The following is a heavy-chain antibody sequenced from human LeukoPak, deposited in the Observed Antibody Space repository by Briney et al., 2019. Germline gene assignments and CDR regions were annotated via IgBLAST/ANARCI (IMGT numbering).Heavy chain of an antibody. D-gene: IGHD1-14*01. CDR2: IKQDGSDK. CDR3: ATSRTNDY. V-gene: IGHV3-7*03. Sequence: GGSLRLSCAASGFTFSSYWMSWVRQAPGKGLEWVAIIKQDGSDKYYVDSVKGRFAISRDNAEKSLYLQMNSLRAEDTAVYYCATSRTNDYWGHGTLVTASS. J-gene: IGHJ4*01. CDR1: GFTFSSYW.